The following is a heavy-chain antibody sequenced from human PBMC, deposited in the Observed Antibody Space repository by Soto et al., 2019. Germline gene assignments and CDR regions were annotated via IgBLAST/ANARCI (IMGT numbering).Heavy chain of an antibody. J-gene: IGHJ5*02. CDR1: GYTFTSYA. D-gene: IGHD6-13*01. Sequence: SVKVSCKASGYTFTSYAMHRVRQAPGQRLEWMGWINAGNGNTKYSQKFQGRVTITRDTSASTAYMELSSLRSEDTAVYYCARDQSVGSSWYDNWFDPWGQGTLVTVSS. V-gene: IGHV1-3*01. CDR2: INAGNGNT. CDR3: ARDQSVGSSWYDNWFDP.